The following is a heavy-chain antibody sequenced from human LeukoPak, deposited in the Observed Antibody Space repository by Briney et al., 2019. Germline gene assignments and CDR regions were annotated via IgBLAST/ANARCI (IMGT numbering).Heavy chain of an antibody. V-gene: IGHV1-69*05. D-gene: IGHD2-2*02. J-gene: IGHJ6*03. CDR1: GATFSSYA. Sequence: SVKVSCKASGATFSSYAISWVRHAPGQGLEWMGGIIPIFGTANYAQKFQGRVTITTDESTSTAYMELSSLRSEDTAVYYCASNNCSSTSCYTRDYYYMDVWGKGTTVTVSS. CDR3: ASNNCSSTSCYTRDYYYMDV. CDR2: IIPIFGTA.